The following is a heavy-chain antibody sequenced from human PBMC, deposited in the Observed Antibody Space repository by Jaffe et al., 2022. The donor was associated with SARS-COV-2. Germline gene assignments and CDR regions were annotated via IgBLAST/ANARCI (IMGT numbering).Heavy chain of an antibody. CDR1: GGSISSGSYY. Sequence: QVQLQESGPGLVKPSQTLSLTCTVSGGSISSGSYYWSWIRQPAGKGLEWIGRIYTSGSTNYNPSLKSRVTISIDTSKNQFSLKLSSVTAADTAVYYCARTVAGYYYVMDVWGQGTTVTVSS. V-gene: IGHV4-61*02. CDR3: ARTVAGYYYVMDV. J-gene: IGHJ6*02. CDR2: IYTSGST. D-gene: IGHD6-19*01.